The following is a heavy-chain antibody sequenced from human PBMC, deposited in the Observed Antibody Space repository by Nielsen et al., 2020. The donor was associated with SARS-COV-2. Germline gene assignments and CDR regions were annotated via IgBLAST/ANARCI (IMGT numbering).Heavy chain of an antibody. D-gene: IGHD4-17*01. CDR2: MYYSGNT. Sequence: SKTLSLTCTVSGGAISSYYWSWIRQPPGKGLEWIGNMYYSGNTNYNPSLKSRVTISVDTSKNQLSLKLSSVTAADTAVYYCARGTTHDYFDYWGQGTLVTVSS. J-gene: IGHJ4*02. CDR1: GGAISSYY. V-gene: IGHV4-59*01. CDR3: ARGTTHDYFDY.